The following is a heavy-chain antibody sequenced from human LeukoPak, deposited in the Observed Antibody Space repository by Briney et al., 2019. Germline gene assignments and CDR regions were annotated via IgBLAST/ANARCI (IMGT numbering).Heavy chain of an antibody. V-gene: IGHV3-33*01. CDR3: ARDSSGSGYYDY. J-gene: IGHJ4*02. CDR1: GFTFSSYG. D-gene: IGHD3-22*01. CDR2: IWYDGSNK. Sequence: GGSLRLSCAASGFTFSSYGIHWVRQAPGKGLEWVAVIWYDGSNKYYADSVKGRFTISRDNSKNTLYLQMNSLRAEDTAVYYCARDSSGSGYYDYWGQGTLVTVSS.